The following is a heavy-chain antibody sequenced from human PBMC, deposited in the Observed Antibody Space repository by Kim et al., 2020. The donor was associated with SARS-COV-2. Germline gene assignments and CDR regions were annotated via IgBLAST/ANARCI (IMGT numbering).Heavy chain of an antibody. CDR1: EFTFNSYW. J-gene: IGHJ3*02. V-gene: IGHV3-7*01. CDR3: AREGGVRDSSGYFYGIRAFDI. D-gene: IGHD3-22*01. Sequence: GGSLRLSCAASEFTFNSYWMSWVRQAPGKGLEWVANIKQDGSEKYYVDSVKGRFTISRDNAKNSLYLQMNSLRAEDTAVYYCAREGGVRDSSGYFYGIRAFDIWGQGATITVS. CDR2: IKQDGSEK.